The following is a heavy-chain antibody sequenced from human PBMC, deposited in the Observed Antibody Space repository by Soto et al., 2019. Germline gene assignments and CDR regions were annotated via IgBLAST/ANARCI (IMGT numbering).Heavy chain of an antibody. D-gene: IGHD1-1*01. CDR2: IYTSGIT. CDR1: GGSISMYY. CDR3: ARVLRTRLGMDV. Sequence: PSETLSLTFTVSGGSISMYYWSWIRQPAGKGLEWIGRIYTSGITNYNPSLKSRVTMSVDTSKNQFSLKLRSVTAADTAVYYSARVLRTRLGMDVWAQGTQVTVS. V-gene: IGHV4-4*07. J-gene: IGHJ6*02.